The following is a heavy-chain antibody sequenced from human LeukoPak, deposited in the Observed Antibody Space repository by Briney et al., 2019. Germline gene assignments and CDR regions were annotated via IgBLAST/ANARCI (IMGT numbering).Heavy chain of an antibody. D-gene: IGHD1-1*01. CDR3: AREHEDGWNDHLINY. CDR1: GYTFTSYY. V-gene: IGHV1-46*01. CDR2: INPSGGSA. J-gene: IGHJ4*02. Sequence: ASVKVSCKASGYTFTSYYMHWVRQAPGQGLEWMGIINPSGGSASYAQKFQGRVTMTRDTSTSTVYMELSSLRSEDTAVYYCAREHEDGWNDHLINYWGQGTLVTVSS.